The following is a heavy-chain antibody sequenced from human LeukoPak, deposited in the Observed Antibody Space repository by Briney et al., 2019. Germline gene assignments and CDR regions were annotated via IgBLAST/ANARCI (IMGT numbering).Heavy chain of an antibody. V-gene: IGHV1-46*01. CDR1: GYSFTSYY. D-gene: IGHD4-17*01. CDR2: INPSGGAT. Sequence: ASVKVSCKASGYSFTSYYMHWVRQAPGQGLEWMGIINPSGGATSSAQKFQGRVTMTRDTSTSTVYMELSSLRSEDTAVYYCARDYGDYALDSWGQGTRVTVSS. CDR3: ARDYGDYALDS. J-gene: IGHJ4*02.